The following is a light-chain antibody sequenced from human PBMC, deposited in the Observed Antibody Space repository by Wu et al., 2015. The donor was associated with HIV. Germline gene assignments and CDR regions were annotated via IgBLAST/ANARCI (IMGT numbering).Light chain of an antibody. V-gene: IGKV3-11*01. CDR3: QHRSDWPT. CDR1: QNVGYY. Sequence: EIVLTQSPVTLSVSPGGRATLSCRASQNVGYYLAWYQQKPGQPPRLLIYDASQRATGIPARFSGSGPGTDFTLTISRLEPEDFAVYYCQHRSDWPTFGPGTKVDIQ. CDR2: DAS. J-gene: IGKJ1*01.